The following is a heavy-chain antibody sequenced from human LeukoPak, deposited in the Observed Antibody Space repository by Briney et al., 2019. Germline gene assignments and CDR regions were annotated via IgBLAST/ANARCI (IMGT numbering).Heavy chain of an antibody. V-gene: IGHV3-7*01. CDR2: IKQDGSEK. D-gene: IGHD4-17*01. Sequence: PGGSLRLSCAASGFTFSNYAMNWVRQAPGKGLEWVANIKQDGSEKYYVDSVKGRFTISRDNAKNSLYLQMNSLRAEDTAVYYCAREVTVTPAFDYWGQGTLVTVSS. CDR1: GFTFSNYA. CDR3: AREVTVTPAFDY. J-gene: IGHJ4*02.